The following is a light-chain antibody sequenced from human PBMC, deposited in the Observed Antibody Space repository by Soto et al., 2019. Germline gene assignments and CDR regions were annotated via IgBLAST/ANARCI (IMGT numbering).Light chain of an antibody. CDR3: NSYTSSSTYV. Sequence: QSALTQPASVSGSPGQSITISCTGTSSDVGRYNYVSWYQQHPGKAPKLIIYDVSNRHSGVSNRFSGSKSGNTASLTISGLQAEDEADYYCNSYTSSSTYVFGTGTKLTVL. V-gene: IGLV2-14*01. CDR2: DVS. CDR1: SSDVGRYNY. J-gene: IGLJ1*01.